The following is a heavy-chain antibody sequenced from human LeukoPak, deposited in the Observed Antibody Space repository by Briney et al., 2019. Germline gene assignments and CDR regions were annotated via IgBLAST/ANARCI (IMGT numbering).Heavy chain of an antibody. D-gene: IGHD3-10*01. CDR3: AKSVRGGVDY. CDR1: GFTFSSCG. J-gene: IGHJ4*02. V-gene: IGHV3-30*18. CDR2: ISYDGSNK. Sequence: GGSLRLSCAASGFTFSSCGMHWVRQAPGKGLEWVAVISYDGSNKYYADSVKGRFTISRDNSKNTLYLQMNSLRAEDTAVYYCAKSVRGGVDYWGQGTLVTVSS.